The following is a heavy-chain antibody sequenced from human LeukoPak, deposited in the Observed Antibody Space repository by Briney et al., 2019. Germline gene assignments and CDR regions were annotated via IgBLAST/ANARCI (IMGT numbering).Heavy chain of an antibody. CDR2: ISAYNGNT. D-gene: IGHD3-10*01. J-gene: IGHJ4*02. CDR1: GYTFTSYG. Sequence: GASVKVSCKASGYTFTSYGISWVRQAPGQGLEWMGWISAYNGNTNYAQKLQGRVTMTTDTSTSTAYMEVRSLRSDDTAVYYCARGRGVRGVIITLGYWGQGTLVTVSS. CDR3: ARGRGVRGVIITLGY. V-gene: IGHV1-18*01.